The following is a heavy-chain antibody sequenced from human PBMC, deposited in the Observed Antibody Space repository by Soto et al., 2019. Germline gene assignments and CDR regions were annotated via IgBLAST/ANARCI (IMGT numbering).Heavy chain of an antibody. CDR3: ARVVWFGEEDWFDP. CDR1: GGSISSYY. J-gene: IGHJ5*02. Sequence: SETLSLTCTVSGGSISSYYWSWIRQPPGKGLEWIGYIYYSGSTNYNPSLKSRVTISVDTSKNQFSLKLSSVTAADTAVYYCARVVWFGEEDWFDPWGQGTLVTVS. D-gene: IGHD3-10*01. CDR2: IYYSGST. V-gene: IGHV4-59*01.